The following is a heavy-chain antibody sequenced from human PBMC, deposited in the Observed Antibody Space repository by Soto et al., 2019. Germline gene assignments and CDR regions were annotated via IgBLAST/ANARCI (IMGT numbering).Heavy chain of an antibody. D-gene: IGHD5-12*01. CDR3: ARDPNIVATMGSIYYYYGMDV. CDR2: IKQDGSEK. J-gene: IGHJ6*02. CDR1: GFTFSSYW. Sequence: EVQLVESGGGLVQPGGSLRLSCAASGFTFSSYWMSWVRQAPGKGLEWVANIKQDGSEKYYVDSVKGRFTISRDNAKNTLXLXVNSLRAEDTAVYYWARDPNIVATMGSIYYYYGMDVWGQGTTVTVSS. V-gene: IGHV3-7*01.